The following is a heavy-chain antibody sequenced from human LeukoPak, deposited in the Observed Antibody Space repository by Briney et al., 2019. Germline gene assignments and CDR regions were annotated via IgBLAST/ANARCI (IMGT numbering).Heavy chain of an antibody. CDR2: IYPGDSDT. Sequence: GESLKISCKASGSSFTSYWIGWVRPLPGKGLEWMGLIYPGDSDTRYSPSFQGQVTISADKSISTAYLQWSSLKASDTAMYYCARHWGKPNNWFDPWGQGTLVTVSS. J-gene: IGHJ5*02. D-gene: IGHD3-16*01. CDR1: GSSFTSYW. CDR3: ARHWGKPNNWFDP. V-gene: IGHV5-51*01.